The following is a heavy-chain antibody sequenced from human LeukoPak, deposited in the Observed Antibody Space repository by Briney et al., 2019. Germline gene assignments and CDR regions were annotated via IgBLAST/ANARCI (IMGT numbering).Heavy chain of an antibody. CDR2: IYHSGST. CDR1: GGSISSSNW. J-gene: IGHJ4*02. CDR3: ASVAAAGTASSDY. V-gene: IGHV4-4*02. Sequence: SGTLSLTCAVSGGSISSSNWWSWVRQPPGKGLEWIGEIYHSGSTNYNPSLKSRVTISVDKSKNQFSLKLSSVTAADTAVYYCASVAAAGTASSDYWGQGTLVTVSS. D-gene: IGHD6-13*01.